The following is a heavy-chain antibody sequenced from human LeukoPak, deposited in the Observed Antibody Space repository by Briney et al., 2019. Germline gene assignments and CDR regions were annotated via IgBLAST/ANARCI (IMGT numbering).Heavy chain of an antibody. Sequence: GGSLRLSYAASGFTFSSYAMSWVRQAPGKGLEWVSAISGSGGSTYYADSVKGRFTISRDNSKNTLYLQMNSLRAEDTAVYYCAKYGYSYGGNYYGMDVWGQGTTVTVSS. D-gene: IGHD5-18*01. CDR2: ISGSGGST. J-gene: IGHJ6*02. V-gene: IGHV3-23*01. CDR1: GFTFSSYA. CDR3: AKYGYSYGGNYYGMDV.